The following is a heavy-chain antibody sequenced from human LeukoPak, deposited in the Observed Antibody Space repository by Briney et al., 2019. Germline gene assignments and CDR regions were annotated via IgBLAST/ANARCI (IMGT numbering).Heavy chain of an antibody. V-gene: IGHV4-61*01. Sequence: PSETLSLTCTVSGYSISSGYYWSWIRQPPGKGLEWIGYIYYSGSTNYNPSLKSRVTISVDTSKNQFSLKLSSVTAADTAVYYCARDLGYSNYHWFDPWGQGTLVTVSS. CDR1: GYSISSGYY. CDR3: ARDLGYSNYHWFDP. CDR2: IYYSGST. J-gene: IGHJ5*02. D-gene: IGHD4-11*01.